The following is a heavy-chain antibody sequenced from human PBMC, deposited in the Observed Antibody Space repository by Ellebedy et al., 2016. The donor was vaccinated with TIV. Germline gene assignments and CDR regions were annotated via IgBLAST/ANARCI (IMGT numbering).Heavy chain of an antibody. D-gene: IGHD3-10*01. CDR1: GFTFSSYS. CDR3: APLTGTPPSDS. Sequence: PGGSLRLSCAASGFTFSSYSMNWVRQAPGKGREWVSSISFSGSYINYADSVRGRFTTSSDNVRNALYLQMSSLKAEDTDVYYCAPLTGTPPSDSWGQGTLVTVSS. CDR2: ISFSGSYI. J-gene: IGHJ5*01. V-gene: IGHV3-21*01.